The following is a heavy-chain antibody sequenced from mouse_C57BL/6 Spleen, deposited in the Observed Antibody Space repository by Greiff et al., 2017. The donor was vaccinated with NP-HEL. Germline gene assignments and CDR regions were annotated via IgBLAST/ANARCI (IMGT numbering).Heavy chain of an antibody. Sequence: VQLQQSGAELVKPGASVKLSCKASGYTFTEYTIHWVKQRSGQGLEWIGWFYPGSGSIKYNEKFKDTAKLTADKSYSPVYMALSRLTSEDSAVYFGARHERGGRYGYDDAMDYWGQGTSVTVSS. J-gene: IGHJ4*01. CDR3: ARHERGGRYGYDDAMDY. D-gene: IGHD2-2*01. V-gene: IGHV1-62-2*01. CDR1: GYTFTEYT. CDR2: FYPGSGSI.